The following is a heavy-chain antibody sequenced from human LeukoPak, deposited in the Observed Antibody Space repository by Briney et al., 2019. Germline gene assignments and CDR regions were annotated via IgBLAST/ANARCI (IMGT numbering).Heavy chain of an antibody. CDR3: ARDAGNYCSSTSCQYYYYYMDV. J-gene: IGHJ6*03. CDR2: ISSSGSTI. Sequence: GGSLRLSCAASGFTFSDYYMSWIRQAPGKGLEWVSYISSSGSTIYYADSVKGRFTISRDNAKNSLYLQMNSLRAEDTAVYYCARDAGNYCSSTSCQYYYYYMDVWGKGTTVTVSS. CDR1: GFTFSDYY. V-gene: IGHV3-11*04. D-gene: IGHD2-2*01.